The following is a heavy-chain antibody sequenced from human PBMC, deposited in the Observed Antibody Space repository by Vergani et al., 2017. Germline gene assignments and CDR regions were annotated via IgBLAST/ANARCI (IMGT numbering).Heavy chain of an antibody. CDR2: INPSGGHT. CDR3: VTGRRIY. Sequence: QVQVVQSGAEVKKSGASVKVSCKTSGYTFSNYYMHWVRQAPGQGLEWMGIINPSGGHTNYAQKFQGRVTMTRATSTSTVYMWLSSLRSEATAIYSCVTGRRIYWGQGTLVTVSS. CDR1: GYTFSNYY. J-gene: IGHJ4*02. V-gene: IGHV1-46*01.